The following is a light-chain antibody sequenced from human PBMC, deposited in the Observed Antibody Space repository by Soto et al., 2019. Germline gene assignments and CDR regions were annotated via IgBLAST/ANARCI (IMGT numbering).Light chain of an antibody. CDR3: QSYDSSHNSV. Sequence: QSVLTQPTSVSGAPGQRVTISCTGSSSNIGAGYDVHWYQQLPGTAPKLLIYGNSNRPSGVPDRFSGSKSGTSPSLAITGLQAEDEADYYCQSYDSSHNSVFGGGTKVTVL. CDR2: GNS. CDR1: SSNIGAGYD. V-gene: IGLV1-40*01. J-gene: IGLJ3*02.